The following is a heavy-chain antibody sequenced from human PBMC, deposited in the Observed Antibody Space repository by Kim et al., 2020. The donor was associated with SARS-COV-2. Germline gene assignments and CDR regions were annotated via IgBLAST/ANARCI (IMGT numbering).Heavy chain of an antibody. V-gene: IGHV3-21*01. J-gene: IGHJ4*02. Sequence: YMYYASSVKGRFTSSRDNAKNSLCLQMNSLRAEDTAVYYCARGSYSSSYYWGQGTLVTVSS. CDR3: ARGSYSSSYY. D-gene: IGHD6-13*01. CDR2: YM.